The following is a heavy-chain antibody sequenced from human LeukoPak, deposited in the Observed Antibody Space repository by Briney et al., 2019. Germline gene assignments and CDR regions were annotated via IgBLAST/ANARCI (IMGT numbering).Heavy chain of an antibody. CDR2: ISDTGSTI. CDR1: GFTFSSYE. Sequence: GGSLRLSCAASGFTFSSYELNWVRRAPGKGLEWVSYISDTGSTIYYADSVEGRFTISRDNAKNSLYLQMNSLRAEDTAVYYCAELGITMIGGVWGKGTTVTISS. D-gene: IGHD3-10*02. CDR3: AELGITMIGGV. V-gene: IGHV3-48*03. J-gene: IGHJ6*04.